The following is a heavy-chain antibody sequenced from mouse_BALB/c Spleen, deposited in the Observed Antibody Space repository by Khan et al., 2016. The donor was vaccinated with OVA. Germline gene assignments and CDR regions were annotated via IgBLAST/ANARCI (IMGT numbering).Heavy chain of an antibody. Sequence: EVQLQESGAELVKPGASVKLSCTASGFNIKDTYIHWVKRRPEQGLEWIGRITPANGNTEYDPKFQGKATMRADTSSNTAYMQLSRLTSGATAVYCCVRPSDYPRNFDVWGAGTTVTVSS. CDR1: GFNIKDTY. CDR3: VRPSDYPRNFDV. D-gene: IGHD2-4*01. J-gene: IGHJ1*01. CDR2: ITPANGNT. V-gene: IGHV14-3*02.